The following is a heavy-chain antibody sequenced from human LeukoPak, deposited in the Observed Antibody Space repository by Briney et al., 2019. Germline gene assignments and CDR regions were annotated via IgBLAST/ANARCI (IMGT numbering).Heavy chain of an antibody. CDR2: INHSGST. D-gene: IGHD4-23*01. Sequence: PSETLSLTCAVYGGSFSNYHWTWIRQPPGKGLEWIGEINHSGSTNYNPSLESRVTISVDTSKNQFSLKLSSVTAADTAVYYCARPSLSDYGGPFDPWGQGTLVTVSS. V-gene: IGHV4-34*01. CDR1: GGSFSNYH. CDR3: ARPSLSDYGGPFDP. J-gene: IGHJ5*02.